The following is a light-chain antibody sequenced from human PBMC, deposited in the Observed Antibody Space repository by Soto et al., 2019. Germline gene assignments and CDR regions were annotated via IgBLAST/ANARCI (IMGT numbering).Light chain of an antibody. J-gene: IGLJ2*01. CDR3: QTWGTGIQVV. CDR1: SGHSSYA. V-gene: IGLV4-69*01. Sequence: QSVLTQSPSASASLGASVKLTCTLSSGHSSYAIAWHQQQPEKGPRYLMKLNSDGSHSKGDGIPDRFSGSSSGAERYLTISSLQSEDEADYYCQTWGTGIQVVFGGGTKLNVL. CDR2: LNSDGSH.